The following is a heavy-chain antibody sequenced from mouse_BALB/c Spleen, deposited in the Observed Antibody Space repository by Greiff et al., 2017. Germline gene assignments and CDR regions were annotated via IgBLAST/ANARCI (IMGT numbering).Heavy chain of an antibody. V-gene: IGHV5-6-4*01. CDR2: ISSGGSYT. D-gene: IGHD1-1*01. CDR1: GFTFSSYT. CDR3: TRDRVGGLDY. Sequence: EVKLVESGGGLVKPGGSLKLSCAASGFTFSSYTMSWVRQTPEKRLEWVATISSGGSYTYYPDSVKGRFTISRDNAKNTLYLQMSSLKSEDTAMYYCTRDRVGGLDYWGQGTTLTVSS. J-gene: IGHJ2*01.